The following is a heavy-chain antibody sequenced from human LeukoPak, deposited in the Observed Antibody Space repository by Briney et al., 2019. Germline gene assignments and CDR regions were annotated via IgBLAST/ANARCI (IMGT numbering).Heavy chain of an antibody. CDR3: VKASRATLTTVINWFDP. CDR2: LSDSGGST. D-gene: IGHD4-11*01. Sequence: GGSLRLSCAASGFTFTTYAMSWVRQAPGKGLEWVSGLSDSGGSTYYADSVKGRFTISRDNSKNTLYLQMNSLRVEDTAVYYCVKASRATLTTVINWFDPWGQGTPVTVSS. CDR1: GFTFTTYA. J-gene: IGHJ5*02. V-gene: IGHV3-23*01.